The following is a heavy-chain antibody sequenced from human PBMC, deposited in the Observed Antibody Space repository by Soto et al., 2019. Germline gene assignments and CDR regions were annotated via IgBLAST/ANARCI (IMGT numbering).Heavy chain of an antibody. J-gene: IGHJ4*02. V-gene: IGHV1-24*01. CDR1: GHTLIDFS. CDR3: AAGGTRWLQSPLDY. Sequence: QVQLVQSGAEVKKPGASVKVSCKVSGHTLIDFSMRWVRQAPGKGLELMGGFESEDGKISYVQKFQGRVTMTEDTSSDTAYMELSGLRSEDTAVYYCAAGGTRWLQSPLDYWGQGTLVTVSS. D-gene: IGHD1-1*01. CDR2: FESEDGKI.